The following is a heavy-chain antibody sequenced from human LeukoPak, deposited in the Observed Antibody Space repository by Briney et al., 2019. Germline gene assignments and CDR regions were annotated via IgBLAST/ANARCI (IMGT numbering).Heavy chain of an antibody. J-gene: IGHJ4*02. CDR2: FDPEDGET. D-gene: IGHD3-22*01. Sequence: ASVKVSCKVSGCTLTELSMHWVRQAPGKGLEWMGGFDPEDGETIYAQKFQGRVTMTEDTSTDTAYMELSSLRSEDTAVYYCATLDSSGYYSDYWGQGTLVTVSS. CDR3: ATLDSSGYYSDY. CDR1: GCTLTELS. V-gene: IGHV1-24*01.